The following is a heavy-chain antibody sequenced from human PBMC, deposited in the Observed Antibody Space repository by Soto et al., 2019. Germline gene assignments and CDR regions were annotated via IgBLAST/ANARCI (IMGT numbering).Heavy chain of an antibody. V-gene: IGHV3-23*01. D-gene: IGHD5-12*01. CDR2: IKAGGGDT. J-gene: IGHJ4*02. CDR1: GFTFSIFP. Sequence: EVQLLGSGGGLVRPGGSLRLSCAASGFTFSIFPMSWVRQAPGKGPEWVAAIKAGGGDTYYADSVKGRFTISRDNSENILYLQMNSLTVEDTAMYYCKRDVVASSPPGADYLGQGTLVTVSS. CDR3: KRDVVASSPPGADY.